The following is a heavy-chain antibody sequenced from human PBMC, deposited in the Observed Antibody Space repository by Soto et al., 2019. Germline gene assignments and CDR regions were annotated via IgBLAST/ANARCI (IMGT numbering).Heavy chain of an antibody. CDR1: GFTFSSYG. Sequence: GGSLRLSCAASGFTFSSYGMHWVRQAPGKGLEWVAVIWYDGSNKYYADSVKGRFTISRDNSKNTLYLQMNSLRAEDTAVYYCARDSFKDTWFGELFRHYYYYYGMDVWGQGTTVTVSS. CDR3: ARDSFKDTWFGELFRHYYYYYGMDV. D-gene: IGHD3-10*01. J-gene: IGHJ6*02. CDR2: IWYDGSNK. V-gene: IGHV3-33*01.